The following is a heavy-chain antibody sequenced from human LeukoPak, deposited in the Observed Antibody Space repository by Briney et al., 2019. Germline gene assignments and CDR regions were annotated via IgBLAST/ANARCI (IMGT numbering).Heavy chain of an antibody. CDR2: ISYDGSDK. CDR1: RFTFSNYV. J-gene: IGHJ4*02. V-gene: IGHV3-30*03. CDR3: ARDSGGDYPIFDY. D-gene: IGHD4-17*01. Sequence: GGSLRLSCAASRFTFSNYVMHWVRQAPGKGLEWVAVISYDGSDKYYADSVKGRFTISRDNSKNTLYLQMNSLRAEDTAVYYCARDSGGDYPIFDYWGQGTLVTVSS.